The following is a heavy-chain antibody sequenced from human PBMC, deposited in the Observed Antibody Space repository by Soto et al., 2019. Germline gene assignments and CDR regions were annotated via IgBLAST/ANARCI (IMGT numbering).Heavy chain of an antibody. D-gene: IGHD3-10*01. CDR1: GFTFSSYA. V-gene: IGHV3-23*01. CDR3: AKDSGRGEYYYGSGSYYEPIGY. Sequence: EVQLLESGGGLAQPGGSLRLSCAASGFTFSSYAMSWVRQAPGKGLEWVSAISGSGGSTYYADSVKGRFTISRDNSKNTLYLQMNSLRAEDTAVYYCAKDSGRGEYYYGSGSYYEPIGYWGQGTLVTVSS. CDR2: ISGSGGST. J-gene: IGHJ4*02.